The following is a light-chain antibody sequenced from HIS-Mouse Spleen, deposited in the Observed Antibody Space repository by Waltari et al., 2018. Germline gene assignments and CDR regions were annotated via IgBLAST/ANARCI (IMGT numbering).Light chain of an antibody. CDR1: ALPKTY. J-gene: IGLJ2*01. CDR2: EDS. Sequence: SYELTQPPSVSVSPAQTARITCSGDALPKTYAYWYQQKSGQAPVLGIYEDSKRPSGIPERFSGSSSGTMATLTISGAQVEDEADYYCYSTDSSGNHRVFGGGTKLTVL. CDR3: YSTDSSGNHRV. V-gene: IGLV3-10*01.